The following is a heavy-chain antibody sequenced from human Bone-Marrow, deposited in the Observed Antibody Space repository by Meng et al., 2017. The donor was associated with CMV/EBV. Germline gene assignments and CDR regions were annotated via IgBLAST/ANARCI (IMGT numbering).Heavy chain of an antibody. D-gene: IGHD1-14*01. V-gene: IGHV3-30*02. CDR1: GFTFSSYG. Sequence: GESLKISCAASGFTFSSYGMHWVRQAPGKGLEWVAFIRYDGSNKYYADSVKGRFTISRDNSKNTLYLQMNSLRAEDTAVYYCAKGYHEAYWGQGKLVTVSS. CDR2: IRYDGSNK. CDR3: AKGYHEAY. J-gene: IGHJ4*02.